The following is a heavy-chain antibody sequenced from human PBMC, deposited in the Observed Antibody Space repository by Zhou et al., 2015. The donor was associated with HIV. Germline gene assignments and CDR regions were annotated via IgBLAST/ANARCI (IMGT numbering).Heavy chain of an antibody. CDR1: GGTFSSYA. V-gene: IGHV1-69*01. Sequence: QVQLVQSGAEVKKPGSSVKVSCKASGGTFSSYAISWVRQAPGQGLEWMGGIIPIFGTANYAQKFQGRVTITADESTSTAYMELSSLRSEDTAVYYCARLFSTSNRCRLSKSPYVCGLDDWGQGTLVTVSS. J-gene: IGHJ4*02. CDR3: ARLFSTSNRCRLSKSPYVCGLDD. CDR2: IIPIFGTA. D-gene: IGHD2-2*01.